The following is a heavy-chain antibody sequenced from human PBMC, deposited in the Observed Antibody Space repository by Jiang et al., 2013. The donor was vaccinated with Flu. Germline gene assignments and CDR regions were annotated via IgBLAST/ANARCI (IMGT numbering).Heavy chain of an antibody. CDR1: GFTFSTYG. J-gene: IGHJ3*02. CDR3: AKELVVVTHGSGAFDI. V-gene: IGHV3-30*18. CDR2: ISYDGTNK. Sequence: VQLVESGGGVVQPGRSLRLSCAASGFTFSTYGMHWVRQAPGKGLEWVAIISYDGTNKYYADSVKGRFTISRDNSKNTLYLQMNSLRAEDTAVYYCAKELVVVTHGSGAFDIWGQGTMVTVSS. D-gene: IGHD2-15*01.